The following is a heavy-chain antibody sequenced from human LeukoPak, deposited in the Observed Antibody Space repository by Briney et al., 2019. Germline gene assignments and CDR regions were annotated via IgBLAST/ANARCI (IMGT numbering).Heavy chain of an antibody. CDR2: IRFDGTNQ. V-gene: IGHV3-30*02. Sequence: GGSLRLSCAASGFIFSNYGMHWVRQAPGKGLEWVAFIRFDGTNQFYADSVKGRFTISRDNSKNTLYLQMNSLRAEDTAVYYCAKDRLWGPPGYMDVWGKGTTVTISS. J-gene: IGHJ6*03. D-gene: IGHD7-27*01. CDR1: GFIFSNYG. CDR3: AKDRLWGPPGYMDV.